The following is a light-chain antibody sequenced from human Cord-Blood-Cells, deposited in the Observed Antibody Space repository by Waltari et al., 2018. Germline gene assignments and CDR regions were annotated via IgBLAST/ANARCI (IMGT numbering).Light chain of an antibody. Sequence: SVLTPPPPVPGTPAQRVTTPSSGSSSRTGSNTVDWYQQLPGTAPKLLIYSNNQRPSGVPDRFSGSKSGTSASLAISGLQSEDEADYYCAAWDDSLNGLVFGGGTKLTVL. J-gene: IGLJ2*01. V-gene: IGLV1-44*01. CDR3: AAWDDSLNGLV. CDR1: SSRTGSNT. CDR2: SNN.